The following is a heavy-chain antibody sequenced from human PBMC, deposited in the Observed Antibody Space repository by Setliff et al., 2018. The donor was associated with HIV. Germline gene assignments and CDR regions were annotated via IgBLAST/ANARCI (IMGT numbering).Heavy chain of an antibody. V-gene: IGHV4-59*01. CDR3: ARDVGEQLDV. J-gene: IGHJ6*04. CDR1: GGSISNYY. Sequence: SETLSLTCTVSGGSISNYYWSWIRQPPGKGLEWIGYIYYSGRTNYNPSLDSRVTMSVDTSKNQFSLKLSSVTAADTAVYYCARDVGEQLDVWGKGTTVTVSS. CDR2: IYYSGRT.